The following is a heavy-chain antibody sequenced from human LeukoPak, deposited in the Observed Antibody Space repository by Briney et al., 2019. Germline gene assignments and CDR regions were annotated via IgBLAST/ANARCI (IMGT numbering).Heavy chain of an antibody. J-gene: IGHJ4*02. Sequence: PSETLSLTCTVSGGSISSYYWSWIRQPAGKGLEWIGRIYTSGSTNYNPSLKSRVTMSVDTSKNQFSLKLSSVTAADTAVYYCARDRGYCSGGSCSFFDYWGQGTLVTVSS. D-gene: IGHD2-15*01. CDR1: GGSISSYY. CDR2: IYTSGST. V-gene: IGHV4-4*07. CDR3: ARDRGYCSGGSCSFFDY.